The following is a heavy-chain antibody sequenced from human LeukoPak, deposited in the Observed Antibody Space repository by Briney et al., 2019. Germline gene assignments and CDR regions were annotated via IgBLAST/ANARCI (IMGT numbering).Heavy chain of an antibody. J-gene: IGHJ4*02. CDR2: IKSKTDGGTT. Sequence: GGSLRLSCAASGFTFSNAWMSWVRQAPGKGLEWVGRIKSKTDGGTTDYAAPVKGRFTISRDDSKNTLYLQMNSLKTEDTAVYHCTTVGDITMIGDLNDYWGQGTLVTVSS. D-gene: IGHD3-22*01. CDR1: GFTFSNAW. V-gene: IGHV3-15*01. CDR3: TTVGDITMIGDLNDY.